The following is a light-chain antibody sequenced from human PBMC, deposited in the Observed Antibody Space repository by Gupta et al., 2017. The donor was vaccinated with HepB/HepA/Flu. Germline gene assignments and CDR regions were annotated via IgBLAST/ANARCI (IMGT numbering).Light chain of an antibody. CDR3: QHYGWSPLYT. V-gene: IGKV3-20*01. CDR2: GTS. J-gene: IGKJ2*01. CDR1: QSVSSNN. Sequence: EIVFTQSPGTWSLAPGERATLSCRASQSVSSNNSAWHQQTPGHTPRLLIYGTSRRATGLPERFSGSACGTDFPLTISMLGPEDFAVYYCQHYGWSPLYTFGQGTKLEIK.